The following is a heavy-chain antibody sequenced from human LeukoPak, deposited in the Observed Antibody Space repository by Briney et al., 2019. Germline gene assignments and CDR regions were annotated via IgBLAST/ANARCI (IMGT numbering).Heavy chain of an antibody. Sequence: GGPLRLSCAPSGFTFTSYPMSGVPKPPGRGGGWVLDISGSGGSPYYADSVKGRFTISREHSKNTLYLQMNSLRAEDTAVYYCAKTILTGYHDYWGQGTLVTVSS. CDR2: ISGSGGSP. CDR1: GFTFTSYP. D-gene: IGHD3-9*01. J-gene: IGHJ4*02. V-gene: IGHV3-23*01. CDR3: AKTILTGYHDY.